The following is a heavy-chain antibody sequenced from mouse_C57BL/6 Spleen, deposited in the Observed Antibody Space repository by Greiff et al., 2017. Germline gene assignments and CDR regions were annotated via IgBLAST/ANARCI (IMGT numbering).Heavy chain of an antibody. Sequence: EVQLQQSGPGLVKPSQSLSLTCSVTGYSITSGYYWNWIRQFPGNKLEWMGYISYDGSNNYNPSLKNRISITRDTSKNQFFLKLNSVTTEDTATYYCAREDHAGFAYWGQGSLVTVSA. J-gene: IGHJ3*01. CDR2: ISYDGSN. V-gene: IGHV3-6*01. CDR3: AREDHAGFAY. CDR1: GYSITSGYY.